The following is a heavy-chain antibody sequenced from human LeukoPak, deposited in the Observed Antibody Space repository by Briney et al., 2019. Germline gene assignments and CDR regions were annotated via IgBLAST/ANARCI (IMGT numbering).Heavy chain of an antibody. Sequence: ASVKVSYKASGYTFTAYYIHWVRQATGQGLEWMGWMNPNSGNTGYAQKFQDRVIMTRNTSISTAYMELSSLRSEDTAVYYCARRRANSGDYVDYWGQGTLVTVSS. CDR1: GYTFTAYY. V-gene: IGHV1-8*02. CDR2: MNPNSGNT. D-gene: IGHD4-17*01. J-gene: IGHJ4*02. CDR3: ARRRANSGDYVDY.